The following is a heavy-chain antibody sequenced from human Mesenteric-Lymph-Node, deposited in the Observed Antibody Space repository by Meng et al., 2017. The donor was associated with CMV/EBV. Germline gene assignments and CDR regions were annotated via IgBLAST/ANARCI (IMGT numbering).Heavy chain of an antibody. J-gene: IGHJ4*02. V-gene: IGHV4-4*02. Sequence: SGGSISRNYWWGWVRQPPGKGLEWIGEIHHSGSTNYNPSLESRVTISVDKSKNEFSLKLSSVTAADTAVYYCARYNYGSGNYVIDYWGQGTLVTVSS. CDR1: GGSISRNYW. CDR2: IHHSGST. CDR3: ARYNYGSGNYVIDY. D-gene: IGHD3-10*01.